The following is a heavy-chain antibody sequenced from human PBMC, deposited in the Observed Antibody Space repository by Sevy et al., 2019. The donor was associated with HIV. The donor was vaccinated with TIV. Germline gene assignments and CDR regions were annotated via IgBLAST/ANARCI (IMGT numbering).Heavy chain of an antibody. CDR2: ISSSSSYT. J-gene: IGHJ6*03. Sequence: GGSLRLSCAASGFTFSDYYMSWIRQAPGKGLEWVSYISSSSSYTNYADSVKGRFTISRDNAKNSLYLQMNSLRAEDTAVYYCARPNYDFWSGYEYFYYMDVWGKGTTVTVSS. D-gene: IGHD3-3*01. CDR1: GFTFSDYY. CDR3: ARPNYDFWSGYEYFYYMDV. V-gene: IGHV3-11*06.